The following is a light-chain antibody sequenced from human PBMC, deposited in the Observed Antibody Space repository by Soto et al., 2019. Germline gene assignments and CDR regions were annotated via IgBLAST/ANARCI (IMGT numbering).Light chain of an antibody. CDR1: QSISRN. J-gene: IGKJ1*01. V-gene: IGKV3-15*01. CDR2: AAS. Sequence: EIVMTQSPATLSVAAGERATLSCRASQSISRNLAWYQQKPGQAPRLLIYAASTRATGLPARFSGSGSGTEFTLTISSLQSEDFAVYSCQQYNNWPLTFGQGTKVDIK. CDR3: QQYNNWPLT.